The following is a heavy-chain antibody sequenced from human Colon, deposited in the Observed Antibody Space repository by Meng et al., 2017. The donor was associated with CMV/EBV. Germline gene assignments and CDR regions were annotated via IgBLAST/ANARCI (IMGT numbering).Heavy chain of an antibody. Sequence: QVPLVQSVSGLKKPGASVKVSCEVSGYNFANYAINWVRQAPGQGLGWMGWINTNTGSPTYAQGFTGRFVFSLDPSVNTAYLQISSLKAEDTAVYFCARDYYYGSGLDYWGQGTLVTVSS. CDR3: ARDYYYGSGLDY. D-gene: IGHD3-10*01. J-gene: IGHJ4*02. V-gene: IGHV7-4-1*02. CDR2: INTNTGSP. CDR1: GYNFANYA.